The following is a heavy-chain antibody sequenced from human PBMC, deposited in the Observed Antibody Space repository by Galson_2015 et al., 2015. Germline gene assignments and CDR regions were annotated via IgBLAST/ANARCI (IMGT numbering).Heavy chain of an antibody. D-gene: IGHD2-15*01. CDR3: ATYCDSGGNRWDY. Sequence: CAISGDSVSSNSAAWNWIRQSPSRGLEWLGRTYYRSKWCNDYAVSVKGRITINPDTSKNQFSLKLSSVTAADTAIYYCATYCDSGGNRWDYWGQGILVTVSS. J-gene: IGHJ4*02. CDR1: GDSVSSNSAA. CDR2: TYYRSKWCN. V-gene: IGHV6-1*01.